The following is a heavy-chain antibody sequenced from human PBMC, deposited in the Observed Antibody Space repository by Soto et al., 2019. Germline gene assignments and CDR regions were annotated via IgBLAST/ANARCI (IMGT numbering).Heavy chain of an antibody. D-gene: IGHD2-15*01. CDR2: VYSSGST. J-gene: IGHJ5*01. CDR1: GASVWSPSYY. CDR3: SSHIGRGLFDS. Sequence: PWEALSLISPVYGASVWSPSYYWCWIRQPPREGLEGIGSVYSSGSTYYKPALKSRGTISVDMSKNQFSLKLFSVTAADTAVYYGSSHIGRGLFDSWGKGFLVTV. V-gene: IGHV4-39*01.